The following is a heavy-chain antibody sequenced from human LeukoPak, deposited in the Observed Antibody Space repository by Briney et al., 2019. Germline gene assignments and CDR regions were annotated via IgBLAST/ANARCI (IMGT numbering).Heavy chain of an antibody. Sequence: GGSLRLSCAASGFTFSSYGMHWVRQAPGKGLEWVSFIHFDGTEKYYADSLKGRFTVSRDNSKNTVFLQMNSLRAEDTAVYYCAKDSQVFAYWGQGTMVTVSS. CDR1: GFTFSSYG. J-gene: IGHJ3*01. D-gene: IGHD3-16*01. CDR2: IHFDGTEK. V-gene: IGHV3-30*02. CDR3: AKDSQVFAY.